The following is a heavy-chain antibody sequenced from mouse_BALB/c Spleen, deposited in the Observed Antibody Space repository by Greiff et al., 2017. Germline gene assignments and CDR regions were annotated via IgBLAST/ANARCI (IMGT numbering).Heavy chain of an antibody. CDR3: AREGGGYYEGGAMDY. J-gene: IGHJ4*01. Sequence: QVQLQQSGAELMKPGASVKISCKATGYTFSSYWIEWVKQRPGHGLEWIGEILPGSGSTNYNEKFKGKATFTADTSSNTAYMQLKSLTSEDSAVYYCAREGGGYYEGGAMDYWGQGTSVTVSS. CDR2: ILPGSGST. D-gene: IGHD2-3*01. V-gene: IGHV1-9*01. CDR1: GYTFSSYW.